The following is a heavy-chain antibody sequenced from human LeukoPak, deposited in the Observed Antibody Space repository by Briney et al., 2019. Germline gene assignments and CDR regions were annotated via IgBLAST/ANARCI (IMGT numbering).Heavy chain of an antibody. CDR1: GGTFSSYT. CDR3: ARASTVPYNWFDP. J-gene: IGHJ5*02. D-gene: IGHD4-11*01. Sequence: SVKVSCKASGGTFSSYTISWVRQAPGQGLEWMGRIIPILGIANYAQKFQGRVTITADKSTSTAYMELSSLRSEDTAVYYCARASTVPYNWFDPWGQGTLVTVSS. V-gene: IGHV1-69*02. CDR2: IIPILGIA.